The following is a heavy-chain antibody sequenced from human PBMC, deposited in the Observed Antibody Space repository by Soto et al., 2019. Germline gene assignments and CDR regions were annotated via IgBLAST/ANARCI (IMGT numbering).Heavy chain of an antibody. CDR2: ISGSGDRI. V-gene: IGHV3-23*01. CDR3: AKAAYTLPTES. CDR1: GFTFSTYA. D-gene: IGHD2-2*02. Sequence: EVHLLESGGGLVEPGGSLRLSCAASGFTFSTYAMNWVRQAPGKGLEWVSGISGSGDRIYYADSVKGRFTISRDNSSNTIHLQLNSLRVEDTAVYYCAKAAYTLPTESWGQGALVSVSS. J-gene: IGHJ5*02.